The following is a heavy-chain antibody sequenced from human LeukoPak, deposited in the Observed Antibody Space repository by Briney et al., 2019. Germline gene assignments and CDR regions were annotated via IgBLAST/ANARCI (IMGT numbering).Heavy chain of an antibody. CDR2: ISGSSSYI. CDR1: GFTFSTYN. J-gene: IGHJ4*02. V-gene: IGHV3-21*01. Sequence: GGSLRLSCAASGFTFSTYNMNWVRQAPGKGLEWVSSISGSSSYIYYADSVKGRFSISIDNAKNSLYLQMNSLRAEDTAVYYCARDLLGWELHYFDYWGQGTLVTVSS. D-gene: IGHD1-26*01. CDR3: ARDLLGWELHYFDY.